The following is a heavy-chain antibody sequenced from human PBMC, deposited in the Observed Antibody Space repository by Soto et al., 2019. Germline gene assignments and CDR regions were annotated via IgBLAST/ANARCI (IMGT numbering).Heavy chain of an antibody. CDR2: IFHSGNT. CDR3: ARRTWGMDV. J-gene: IGHJ6*02. Sequence: QVQLQESGPGQVKPSGTLSLTCAVSSGSIDTTNWWSWVRQPLGKGLEWMGEIFHSGNTYYNPSLASRVTISVDTSKNQFSLNLRSVTAADTAVYYCARRTWGMDVWGQGTTVTVSS. V-gene: IGHV4-4*02. D-gene: IGHD2-8*01. CDR1: SGSIDTTNW.